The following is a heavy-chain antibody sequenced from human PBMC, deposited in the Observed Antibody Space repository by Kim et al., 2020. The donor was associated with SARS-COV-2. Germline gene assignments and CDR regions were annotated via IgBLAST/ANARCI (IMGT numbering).Heavy chain of an antibody. D-gene: IGHD2-15*01. CDR3: AIVGCSGGSCYSYYYYGFDV. CDR2: TRNKANSYTT. Sequence: GGSLRLSCAASGFTFSDHYMDWVRQAPGKGLEWVGRTRNKANSYTTEYAASVKGRFTISRDDSKNSLYLQMNSLKTEDTAVYYCAIVGCSGGSCYSYYYYGFDVWGQGTLVTVSS. V-gene: IGHV3-72*01. CDR1: GFTFSDHY. J-gene: IGHJ6*02.